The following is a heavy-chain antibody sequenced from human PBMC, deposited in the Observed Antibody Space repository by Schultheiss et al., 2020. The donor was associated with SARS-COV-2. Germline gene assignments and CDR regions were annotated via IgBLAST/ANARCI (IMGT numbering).Heavy chain of an antibody. CDR1: GGSISSSSYY. CDR2: IYYSGST. Sequence: SETLSLTCTVSGGSISSSSYYWGWIRQPPGKGLEWIGSIYYSGSTYYTPSLKSRVTISVDTSKNQFSLKLSSVTAADTAVYYCARDSWAVVPAAGVRPALSPAFDPWGQGTLVTVSS. V-gene: IGHV4-39*07. D-gene: IGHD2-2*01. CDR3: ARDSWAVVPAAGVRPALSPAFDP. J-gene: IGHJ5*02.